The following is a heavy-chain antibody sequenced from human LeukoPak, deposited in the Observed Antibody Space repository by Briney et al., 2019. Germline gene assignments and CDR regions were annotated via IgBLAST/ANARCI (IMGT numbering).Heavy chain of an antibody. V-gene: IGHV3-23*01. J-gene: IGHJ4*02. Sequence: GGSLRLSCAASGFTFSMYSMSWVRQAPGKGLEWVSAIDVTTGISYYADSVKGRFTISRDNSKNTLYVQMNSLRAEDTAVYYCAKGYATTDFFDYWGQGTLVTVSS. D-gene: IGHD4-17*01. CDR3: AKGYATTDFFDY. CDR2: IDVTTGIS. CDR1: GFTFSMYS.